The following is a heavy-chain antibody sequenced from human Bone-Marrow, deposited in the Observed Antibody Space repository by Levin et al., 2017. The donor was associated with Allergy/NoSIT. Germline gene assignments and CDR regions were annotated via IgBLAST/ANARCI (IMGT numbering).Heavy chain of an antibody. D-gene: IGHD2-2*01. CDR2: INSDGSTT. J-gene: IGHJ4*02. V-gene: IGHV3-74*01. CDR1: GFTFRNYW. Sequence: GGSLRLSCAASGFTFRNYWMHWVRQAPGKGLVWVSRINSDGSTTSYADSVKGRFTISRDNAKNTLYLQMNSLRVEDTALYYCARPYCSSTSCYLGMDHWGQGTLVTVSS. CDR3: ARPYCSSTSCYLGMDH.